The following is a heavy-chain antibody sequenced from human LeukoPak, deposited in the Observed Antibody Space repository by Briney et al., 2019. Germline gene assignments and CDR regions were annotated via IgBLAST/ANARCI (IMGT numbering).Heavy chain of an antibody. D-gene: IGHD3-10*01. J-gene: IGHJ4*02. CDR3: TRDWFGSLDY. CDR1: GFTFGDYA. V-gene: IGHV3-49*04. CDR2: IRSKAYGGTT. Sequence: GGSLRLSCTASGFTFGDYAMSWVRQAPGKGLEWVGFIRSKAYGGTTEYAASVKGRFTISRDDSKSIAYLQMNSLKTEDTAVYYCTRDWFGSLDYWGQGTLVTVSS.